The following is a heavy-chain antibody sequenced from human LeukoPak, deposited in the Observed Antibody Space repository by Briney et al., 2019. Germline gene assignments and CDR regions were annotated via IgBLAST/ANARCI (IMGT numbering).Heavy chain of an antibody. Sequence: PGGSLRLSCAASGFTFSSYSMNWVRQAPGKGLEWVSSISSSSSYIYYADSVKGRFTISRDNAKNSLYLQMNSLRAEDTAVYYCARSGYSYGSFFDYWGQGTLVTVSS. CDR1: GFTFSSYS. V-gene: IGHV3-21*01. J-gene: IGHJ4*02. CDR2: ISSSSSYI. D-gene: IGHD5-18*01. CDR3: ARSGYSYGSFFDY.